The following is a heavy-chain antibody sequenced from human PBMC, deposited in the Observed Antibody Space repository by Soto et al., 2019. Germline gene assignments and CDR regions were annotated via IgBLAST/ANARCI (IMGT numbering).Heavy chain of an antibody. Sequence: PGESLKISCKGSGYSFTSYWIGWVRQMPGKGLEWMGLIYPSDSDTTYSPSFQGQVTISADKSTSTAYLQWGSLKASDTAMYYCARGRWLQASGYYFDYWGQGTLVNVSS. J-gene: IGHJ4*02. D-gene: IGHD5-12*01. CDR3: ARGRWLQASGYYFDY. CDR2: IYPSDSDT. CDR1: GYSFTSYW. V-gene: IGHV5-51*01.